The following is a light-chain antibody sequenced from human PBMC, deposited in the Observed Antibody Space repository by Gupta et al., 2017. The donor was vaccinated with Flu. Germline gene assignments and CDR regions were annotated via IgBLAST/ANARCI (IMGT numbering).Light chain of an antibody. CDR3: QQYGSSFTGK. V-gene: IGKV3-20*01. CDR2: GAS. CDR1: QSVSSSY. J-gene: IGKJ1*01. Sequence: EIVLTQSPGTLSLSPGERATLSCRASQSVSSSYLAWYQQKPGQAPRLLIYGASSRATGMPDRFSGSGSGTDFTLTISRLEPEDFAVYYCQQYGSSFTGKFGQGNKGEIK.